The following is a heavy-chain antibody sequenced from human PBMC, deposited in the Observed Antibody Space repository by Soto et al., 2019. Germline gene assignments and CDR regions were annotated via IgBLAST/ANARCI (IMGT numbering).Heavy chain of an antibody. V-gene: IGHV4-39*01. D-gene: IGHD2-21*02. CDR2: IYYSGST. CDR1: GGSISSSSYY. CDR3: ARRCGGYCYISTPYYFDY. Sequence: SETLSLTCTVSGGSISSSSYYWGWIRQPPGKGLEWIGSIYYSGSTYYNPSLKSRVTISVDTSKNQLSLKLSSVTAADTAVYYCARRCGGYCYISTPYYFDYWGQGTLVTGSS. J-gene: IGHJ4*02.